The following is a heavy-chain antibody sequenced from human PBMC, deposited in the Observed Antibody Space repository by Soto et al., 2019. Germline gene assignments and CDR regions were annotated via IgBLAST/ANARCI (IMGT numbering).Heavy chain of an antibody. Sequence: ASVKVSCKASGGTFSSYAISWVRQAPGQGLEWMGGIIPIFGTANYAQKFQGRVTITADESTSTAYMELSSLRSEDTAVYYCASNTYYYDSSGYSGYYWGQGTLVTVSS. CDR3: ASNTYYYDSSGYSGYY. D-gene: IGHD3-22*01. J-gene: IGHJ4*02. V-gene: IGHV1-69*13. CDR1: GGTFSSYA. CDR2: IIPIFGTA.